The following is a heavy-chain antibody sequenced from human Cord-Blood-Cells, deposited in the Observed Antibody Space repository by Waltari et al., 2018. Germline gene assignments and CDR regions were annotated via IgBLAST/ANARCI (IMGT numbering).Heavy chain of an antibody. CDR1: GGTFSSYA. CDR3: ARVGRGSSPYYFDY. Sequence: QVQLVQSGAEVKKPGSSVKGSCTASGGTFSSYAISWVRQAPGQGLEWLGGIIPIFGTANYAQKFQGRVTITADESTSTAYMELSSLRSEDTAVYYCARVGRGSSPYYFDYWGQGTLVTVSS. D-gene: IGHD6-13*01. J-gene: IGHJ4*02. V-gene: IGHV1-69*01. CDR2: IIPIFGTA.